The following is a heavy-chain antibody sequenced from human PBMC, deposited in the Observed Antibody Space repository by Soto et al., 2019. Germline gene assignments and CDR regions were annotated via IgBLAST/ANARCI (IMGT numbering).Heavy chain of an antibody. CDR3: ARGVGGYSGYDPAYFDY. D-gene: IGHD5-12*01. V-gene: IGHV1-8*01. CDR1: GYTFTSYD. CDR2: MNPNSGNT. Sequence: QVQLVQSGAEVKKPGASVKVSCKASGYTFTSYDINWVRQATGQGLEWMGWMNPNSGNTGYAQKCQGRVTMTRNTSISTAYMELSSLRSEDTAVYYCARGVGGYSGYDPAYFDYWGQGTLVTVSS. J-gene: IGHJ4*02.